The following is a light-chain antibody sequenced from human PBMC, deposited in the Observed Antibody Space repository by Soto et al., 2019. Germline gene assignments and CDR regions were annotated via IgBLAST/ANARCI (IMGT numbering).Light chain of an antibody. CDR2: DAS. Sequence: EIVLTQSPATLSLSPGERATLSCRASQSVGGHLAWYQQKPGQAPRLLIYDASDRATGIPARFSGSGSETDFTLTISRLEPDDFAVYYCQQRNNWPPSITFGQGTRLEIK. J-gene: IGKJ5*01. CDR3: QQRNNWPPSIT. CDR1: QSVGGH. V-gene: IGKV3-11*01.